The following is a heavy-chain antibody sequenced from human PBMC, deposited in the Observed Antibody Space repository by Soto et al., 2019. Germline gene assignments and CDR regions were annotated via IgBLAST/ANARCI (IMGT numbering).Heavy chain of an antibody. V-gene: IGHV3-9*01. CDR1: GFTCDDYA. J-gene: IGHJ4*02. D-gene: IGHD3-3*01. CDR2: ISWNSGSI. CDR3: AKSGGIWSGYSPRRYYFDY. Sequence: EVQLVESGGGLVQPGRSLRLSCAASGFTCDDYAMHWVRQAPGKGLEWVSGISWNSGSIGYADSVKGRFTISRDNAKNSLYLHMSSLRAEDTALYYCAKSGGIWSGYSPRRYYFDYWGQGTLVTVSS.